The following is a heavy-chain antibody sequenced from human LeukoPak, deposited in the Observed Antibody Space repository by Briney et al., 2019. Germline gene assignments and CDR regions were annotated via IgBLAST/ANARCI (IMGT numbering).Heavy chain of an antibody. CDR3: ITEPHDYGDFTFGY. CDR2: IRSKAYGGTT. V-gene: IGHV3-49*03. CDR1: GFTFGDYA. D-gene: IGHD4-17*01. Sequence: GGSLRLSCTASGFTFGDYAMSWFRQAPGKGLEWVGFIRSKAYGGTTEYAAPVKGRFTISRDDSTNTLSLQMSGLKAEDTALYFCITEPHDYGDFTFGYWGQGTLVTVSS. J-gene: IGHJ4*02.